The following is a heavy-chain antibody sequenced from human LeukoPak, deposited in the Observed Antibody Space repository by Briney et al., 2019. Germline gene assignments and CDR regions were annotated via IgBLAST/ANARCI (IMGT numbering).Heavy chain of an antibody. Sequence: ASVKVSCKASGYTFTSYDINWVRQAPGQGLEWMGWISAYNGNTNYAQKLQGRVTMTTDTSTSTAYMELRSLRSDDTAVYYCARSEGYCSSTSCHYFDYWGQGTLVTVSS. V-gene: IGHV1-18*01. CDR1: GYTFTSYD. D-gene: IGHD2-2*01. J-gene: IGHJ4*02. CDR3: ARSEGYCSSTSCHYFDY. CDR2: ISAYNGNT.